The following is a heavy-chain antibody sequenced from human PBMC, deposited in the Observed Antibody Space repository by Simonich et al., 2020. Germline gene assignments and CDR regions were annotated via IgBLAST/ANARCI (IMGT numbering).Heavy chain of an antibody. Sequence: QLQLQESGPGLVKPSETLSLTCTVSGGSISSSSYYWGWIRRPPGKGLGWIGSIYYVGSTYNNPSLKRRVTISVDTSKNQFSLKLSSVTAADTAVYYCARQRVLMVYAIDYWGQGTLVTVSS. V-gene: IGHV4-39*01. J-gene: IGHJ4*02. CDR3: ARQRVLMVYAIDY. D-gene: IGHD2-8*01. CDR2: IYYVGST. CDR1: GGSISSSSYY.